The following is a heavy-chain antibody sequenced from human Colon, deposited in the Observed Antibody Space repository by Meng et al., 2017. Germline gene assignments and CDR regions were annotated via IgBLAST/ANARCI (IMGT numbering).Heavy chain of an antibody. V-gene: IGHV1-69*13. J-gene: IGHJ4*02. CDR2: IIPMFPKT. D-gene: IGHD5-24*01. Sequence: VQQGEFGAEVKKPGASVKVSCMASGYTFTSYGINWVRQAPKQGLEGMGGIIPMFPKTNYAQKFEGRLTITADESTSTAYMELSSLRSEDTAVYYCTRGLATIPHFDYWGQGTLVTVSS. CDR1: GYTFTSYG. CDR3: TRGLATIPHFDY.